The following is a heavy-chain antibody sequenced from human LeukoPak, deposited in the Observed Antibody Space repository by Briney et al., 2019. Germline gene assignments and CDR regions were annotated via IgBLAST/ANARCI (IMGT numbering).Heavy chain of an antibody. CDR3: ARHLSTGAFDY. J-gene: IGHJ4*02. CDR2: IYPGDSDT. CDR1: GYTFTNYW. V-gene: IGHV5-51*01. Sequence: GESLKISCKGSGYTFTNYWIGWVRQMPGKGMEWLGIIYPGDSDTRYSPSFQGQVTISADKSISTAYLQWSSLKASDTAMYYCARHLSTGAFDYWGQGTLVTVSS. D-gene: IGHD1-26*01.